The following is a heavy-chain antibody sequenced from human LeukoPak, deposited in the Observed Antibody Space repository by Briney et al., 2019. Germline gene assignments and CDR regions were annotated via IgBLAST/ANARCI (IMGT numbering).Heavy chain of an antibody. V-gene: IGHV4-39*01. CDR2: IYYSGST. CDR1: GGSISSSSYY. CDR3: ATELRYCSGGSCYSLDY. D-gene: IGHD2-15*01. J-gene: IGHJ4*02. Sequence: SETLSFTCTVSGGSISSSSYYWGWIRQPPGKGLEWIGSIYYSGSTYYNPSLKSRVTISVDTSKNQFSLKLSSVTAADTAVYYCATELRYCSGGSCYSLDYWGQGTLVTVSS.